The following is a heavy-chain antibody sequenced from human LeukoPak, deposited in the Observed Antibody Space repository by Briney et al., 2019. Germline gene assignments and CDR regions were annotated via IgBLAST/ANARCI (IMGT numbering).Heavy chain of an antibody. V-gene: IGHV1-18*01. D-gene: IGHD3-22*01. CDR3: ARGAMIVVGVAYFHY. Sequence: ASVKVSCKASGYTFTTYGISWVRQAPGQGLEWMGWISGYNGNTNYAQKLQGRVTMTTDTSTSTAYMELRSLRSDDTAVYYCARGAMIVVGVAYFHYWGQGTLLTVSS. CDR2: ISGYNGNT. J-gene: IGHJ4*02. CDR1: GYTFTTYG.